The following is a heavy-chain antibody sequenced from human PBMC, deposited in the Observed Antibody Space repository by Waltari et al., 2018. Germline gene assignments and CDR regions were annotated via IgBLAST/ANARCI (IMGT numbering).Heavy chain of an antibody. CDR2: IYYSGST. CDR3: ATTGDIVVVPYYFAY. J-gene: IGHJ4*02. CDR1: GGSISSSSYY. V-gene: IGHV4-39*01. Sequence: QLQLQESGPGLVKPSETLSLTCTVSGGSISSSSYYWGWIRQPPGKGLEWIGSIYYSGSTYYHPSLNSRVTISVDTSKNQFSLKLSSVTAADTAVYYCATTGDIVVVPYYFAYWGQGTLVTVSS. D-gene: IGHD2-21*01.